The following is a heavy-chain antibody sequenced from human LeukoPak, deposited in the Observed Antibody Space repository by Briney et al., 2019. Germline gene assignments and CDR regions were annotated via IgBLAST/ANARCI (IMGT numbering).Heavy chain of an antibody. CDR3: ARELPFED. D-gene: IGHD2-15*01. CDR1: GFTVSSNY. Sequence: QSGGSLRLSCAASGFTVSSNYMAWVRQPPAKGLEWVSILYSAGFTYYADSVKGRFTISRDNSKNTVYLQMHGLRAEDTAVYYCARELPFEDWGQGSLVTVSS. V-gene: IGHV3-53*01. CDR2: LYSAGFT. J-gene: IGHJ4*02.